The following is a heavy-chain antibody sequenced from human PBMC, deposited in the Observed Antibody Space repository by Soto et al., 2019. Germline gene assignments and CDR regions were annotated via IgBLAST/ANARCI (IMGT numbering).Heavy chain of an antibody. CDR3: ARTFSGDYHLGL. CDR1: GFTVSNHY. V-gene: IGHV3-53*01. Sequence: GGSLRLSCAASGFTVSNHYMSWVRQAPGKGLEWVSVIYAGGNTYYADSVKGRFTISRDSSKNTLYLQMNSLRAEDSAMYYCARTFSGDYHLGLWGQGTLVTVSS. D-gene: IGHD1-26*01. J-gene: IGHJ4*02. CDR2: IYAGGNT.